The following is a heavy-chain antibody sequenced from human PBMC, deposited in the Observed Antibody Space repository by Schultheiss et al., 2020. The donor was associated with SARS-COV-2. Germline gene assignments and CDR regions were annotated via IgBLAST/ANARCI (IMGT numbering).Heavy chain of an antibody. D-gene: IGHD2-2*01. CDR1: GFTFSSYW. CDR3: AKDRGGRVVPAAIYAFDI. V-gene: IGHV3-74*01. CDR2: ISWNSGSI. Sequence: GGSLRLSCAASGFTFSSYWMHWVRQAPGKGLVWVSGISWNSGSIGYADSVKGRFTISRDNSKNTLYLQMNSLRAEDTAVYYCAKDRGGRVVPAAIYAFDIWGQGTTVTVSS. J-gene: IGHJ3*02.